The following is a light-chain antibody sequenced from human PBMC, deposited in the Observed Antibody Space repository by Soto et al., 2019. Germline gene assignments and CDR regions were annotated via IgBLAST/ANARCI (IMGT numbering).Light chain of an antibody. CDR2: GAS. CDR3: QQYDNSPGT. CDR1: QSVSSNH. V-gene: IGKV3-20*01. J-gene: IGKJ1*01. Sequence: TQSPSTLSVSLGDRVTITCRASQSVSSNHLAWYQQKPGQAPRLLIYGASSRATDFPDRFSGSGSGTEFTLTISRLESEDFAVYYCQQYDNSPGTFGQGTKVDIK.